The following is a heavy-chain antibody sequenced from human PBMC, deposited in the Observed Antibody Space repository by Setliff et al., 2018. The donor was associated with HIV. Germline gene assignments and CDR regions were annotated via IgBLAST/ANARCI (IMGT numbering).Heavy chain of an antibody. CDR1: GGSFSAYY. J-gene: IGHJ4*02. CDR2: INHSGGP. V-gene: IGHV4-34*01. Sequence: SETLSLTCAVYGGSFSAYYWSWIRQTPGKGLEWIGEINHSGGPNYNPSLKSRVTMSVDTSKNQFSLKLCSVTAADTAVYYCARRRDGSSWYRGDFDYWGQGTLVTVSS. CDR3: ARRRDGSSWYRGDFDY. D-gene: IGHD6-13*01.